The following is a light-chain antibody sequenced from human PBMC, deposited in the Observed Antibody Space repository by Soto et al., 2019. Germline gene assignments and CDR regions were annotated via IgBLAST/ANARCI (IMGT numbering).Light chain of an antibody. Sequence: EIVLTQSPGTLSLSPWERATLSCGAGQIVSSSYLAWYQQKPGQAPRLLIYGASSRATGIPDRFSGRGSGTDFTLTISRLEPEDFAVYYCQQYGSSSTFGQGTKVHIK. CDR1: QIVSSSY. CDR3: QQYGSSST. V-gene: IGKV3-20*01. J-gene: IGKJ1*01. CDR2: GAS.